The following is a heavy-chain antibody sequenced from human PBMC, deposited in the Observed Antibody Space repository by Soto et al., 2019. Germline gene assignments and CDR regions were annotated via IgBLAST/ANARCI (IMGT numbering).Heavy chain of an antibody. CDR3: VRTVAITPLSFDY. CDR1: GFSLSTSGVG. V-gene: IGHV2-5*02. Sequence: QITLKESGPTLVRPTQTLTLTCSFSGFSLSTSGVGVAWIRQPPGKALEWLALIYWDGGQRFSPSLKSRLTITKYTSKSHVVLTMTSMDPVDTATYYCVRTVAITPLSFDYWGQGTLVTVSS. D-gene: IGHD5-12*01. CDR2: IYWDGGQ. J-gene: IGHJ4*02.